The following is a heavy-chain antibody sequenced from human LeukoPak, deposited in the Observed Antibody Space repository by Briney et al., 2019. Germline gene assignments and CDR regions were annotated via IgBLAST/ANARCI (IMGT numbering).Heavy chain of an antibody. CDR2: INPNSGGT. Sequence: GASVKVSCKASGYTFTGYYIHWVRQAPGQGLKWMGWINPNSGGTNYAQKFQGRATMTGGTSITTAYMELSRLISDDTAVYYCARGLTDEHQLILHWFDPWGQGTLVTVSS. CDR3: ARGLTDEHQLILHWFDP. V-gene: IGHV1-2*02. J-gene: IGHJ5*02. CDR1: GYTFTGYY. D-gene: IGHD2-2*01.